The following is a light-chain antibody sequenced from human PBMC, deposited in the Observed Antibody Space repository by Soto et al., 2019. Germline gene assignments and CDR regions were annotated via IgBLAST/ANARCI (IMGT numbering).Light chain of an antibody. CDR3: LQYKSYPLT. CDR1: QSISSE. Sequence: DIQMTQSPSTLSASVGDRVTITCRASQSISSELAWYQQKPGRAPKLLIYKASSLESGVPSRFSGSASGTQFTLTVSSLQPHDFATYYCLQYKSYPLTFGGGTKVEVK. V-gene: IGKV1-5*03. J-gene: IGKJ4*01. CDR2: KAS.